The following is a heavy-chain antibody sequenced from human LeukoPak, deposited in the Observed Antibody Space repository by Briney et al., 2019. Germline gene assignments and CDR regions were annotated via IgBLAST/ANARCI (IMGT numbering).Heavy chain of an antibody. J-gene: IGHJ4*02. V-gene: IGHV1-2*02. D-gene: IGHD6-13*01. Sequence: ASVKVSCKASGYTFTGYLMLWVRQAPGQGLEWMGWINANSGGTKFAQKFKGRVTMTRDTSISTAYMELSRLRSDDTAVYYCARGYSSSLAPLDSWGQGTLATVSS. CDR1: GYTFTGYL. CDR3: ARGYSSSLAPLDS. CDR2: INANSGGT.